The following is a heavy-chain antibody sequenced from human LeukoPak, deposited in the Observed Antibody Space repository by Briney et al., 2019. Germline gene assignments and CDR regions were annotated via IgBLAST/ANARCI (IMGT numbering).Heavy chain of an antibody. CDR1: GFTFSTYT. CDR2: ISGSGGRT. Sequence: PGGSLRLSCAASGFTFSTYTMGWVRQAPGKGLEWVSDISGSGGRTYYADSVKGRFTISRDNSKNTLYLQMNSLRAEDTAVYHCAKAMYGGSSYDYWGQGTLVTVSS. D-gene: IGHD1-26*01. V-gene: IGHV3-23*01. J-gene: IGHJ4*02. CDR3: AKAMYGGSSYDY.